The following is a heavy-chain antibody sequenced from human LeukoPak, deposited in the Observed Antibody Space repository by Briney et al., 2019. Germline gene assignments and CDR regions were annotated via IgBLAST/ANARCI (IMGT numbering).Heavy chain of an antibody. D-gene: IGHD3-10*01. V-gene: IGHV3-30*04. CDR2: ISYDGRNK. Sequence: PGGSLRLSCAASGFTFSSYAMHWVRQAPGKGLEWVAVISYDGRNKYYADSVKGRFTISRDNSKNTLYLQMNSLGAEDTAVYYCARDPGRIWFGELLSPTSPDYWGQGTLVTVSS. CDR1: GFTFSSYA. CDR3: ARDPGRIWFGELLSPTSPDY. J-gene: IGHJ4*02.